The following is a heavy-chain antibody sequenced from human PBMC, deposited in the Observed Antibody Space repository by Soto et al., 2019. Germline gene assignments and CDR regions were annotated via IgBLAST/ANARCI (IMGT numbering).Heavy chain of an antibody. J-gene: IGHJ6*03. Sequence: ASVKVSCKVSGYTLTELSMHWVRQAPGKGLEWMGGFDPEDGETIYAQKFQGRVTMTEDTSTDTAYMELSSLRSEDTAVYYCATTNLRIAAAGTDYYYYYMDVWGKGTTVTVSS. CDR3: ATTNLRIAAAGTDYYYYYMDV. CDR1: GYTLTELS. D-gene: IGHD6-13*01. CDR2: FDPEDGET. V-gene: IGHV1-24*01.